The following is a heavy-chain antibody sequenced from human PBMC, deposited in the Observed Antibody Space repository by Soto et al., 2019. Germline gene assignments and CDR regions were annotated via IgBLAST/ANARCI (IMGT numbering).Heavy chain of an antibody. CDR1: GFTFSSYA. D-gene: IGHD2-2*02. J-gene: IGHJ6*02. CDR2: ISYDGSNK. V-gene: IGHV3-30-3*01. Sequence: LRLSCAASGFTFSSYAMHWVRQAPGKGLEWVAVISYDGSNKYYADSVKGRFTISRDNSKNTLYLQMNSLRAEDTAVYYCARDGWYQLLYWYYGMDVWGQGTTVTVSS. CDR3: ARDGWYQLLYWYYGMDV.